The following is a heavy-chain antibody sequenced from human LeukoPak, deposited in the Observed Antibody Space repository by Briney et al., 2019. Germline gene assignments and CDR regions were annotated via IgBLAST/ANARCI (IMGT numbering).Heavy chain of an antibody. CDR1: GSTFSSFW. D-gene: IGHD3-10*01. CDR2: IKQDGSEK. Sequence: GGSLRLSCAASGSTFSSFWMSWVRQAPGKGLEWVANIKQDGSEKYYVGSVKGRFTISRDNAKNSLYLQMNSLRAEDTAVYYCASQITMVRGVKEYYFDYWGQGTLVTVSS. J-gene: IGHJ4*02. CDR3: ASQITMVRGVKEYYFDY. V-gene: IGHV3-7*01.